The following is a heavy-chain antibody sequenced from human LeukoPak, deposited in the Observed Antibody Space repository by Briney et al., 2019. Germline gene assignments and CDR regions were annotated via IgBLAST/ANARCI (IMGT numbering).Heavy chain of an antibody. J-gene: IGHJ4*02. D-gene: IGHD5-18*01. CDR3: ARDTAMVRFDY. CDR1: GYTFTGNY. CDR2: IYPNTGGT. V-gene: IGHV1-2*02. Sequence: ASVKVSCKASGYTFTGNYIHWVRQAPGQGLEWMGWIYPNTGGTNYAQKFQGRVTMTRDTSISTAYMEPSRLTSDDTAVYYCARDTAMVRFDYWGQGTLLTVSS.